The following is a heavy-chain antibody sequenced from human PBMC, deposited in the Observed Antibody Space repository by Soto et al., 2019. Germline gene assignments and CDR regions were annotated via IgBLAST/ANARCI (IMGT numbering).Heavy chain of an antibody. V-gene: IGHV3-30-3*01. CDR3: ARVYSTILGGGDYFDY. Sequence: GGSLRLACAGSGFTFRSYSMHWVRQSPGKGLEWVAVISYDGSNKYYADSVKGRFTISRDNSKNTLYLQMNILRAEDKAVYYCARVYSTILGGGDYFDYWGQGTLVTVSS. J-gene: IGHJ4*02. D-gene: IGHD3-3*01. CDR1: GFTFRSYS. CDR2: ISYDGSNK.